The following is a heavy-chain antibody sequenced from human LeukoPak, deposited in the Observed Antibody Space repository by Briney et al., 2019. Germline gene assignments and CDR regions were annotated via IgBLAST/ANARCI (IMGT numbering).Heavy chain of an antibody. CDR2: LDPEGGGL. D-gene: IGHD2-2*01. J-gene: IGHJ6*03. CDR1: GNSLIYLS. Sequence: ASVKVSCKVSGNSLIYLSMHWVRQAPGKGLEWLGGLDPEGGGLIYAQNFQGRVIMTEDTSTDTAYMELSSLKSEDTAVYYCAKAGDRDIVVVWLTRLYYYMDVWGKGTTVTVSS. V-gene: IGHV1-24*01. CDR3: AKAGDRDIVVVWLTRLYYYMDV.